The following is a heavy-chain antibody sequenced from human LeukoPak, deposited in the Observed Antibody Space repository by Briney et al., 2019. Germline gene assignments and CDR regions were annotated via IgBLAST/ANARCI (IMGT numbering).Heavy chain of an antibody. CDR2: IYYSGST. D-gene: IGHD2-15*01. CDR3: ARGHCSGGSCYFDY. V-gene: IGHV4-59*01. CDR1: GGSISSYY. J-gene: IGHJ4*02. Sequence: SETLSLTCTVSGGSISSYYWSWIRQPPGKGLEWIGYIYYSGSTDYNPSLKSRVTISVDTSKNQFSLKLSSVTAADTAVYYCARGHCSGGSCYFDYWGQGTLVTVSS.